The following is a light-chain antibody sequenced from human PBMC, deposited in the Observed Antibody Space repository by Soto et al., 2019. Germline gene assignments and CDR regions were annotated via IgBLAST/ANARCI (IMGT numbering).Light chain of an antibody. J-gene: IGLJ1*01. CDR1: RSDVGGYNF. V-gene: IGLV2-14*01. CDR3: QSYDRSLSGSF. CDR2: EVR. Sequence: QSALTQPASVSASPGQSITISCTGTRSDVGGYNFVSWYQQHPGKAPKLMIYEVRNRPSGVSNRFSGSKSGNTASLTISGLQAEDEADYYCQSYDRSLSGSFFGTGTKLTVL.